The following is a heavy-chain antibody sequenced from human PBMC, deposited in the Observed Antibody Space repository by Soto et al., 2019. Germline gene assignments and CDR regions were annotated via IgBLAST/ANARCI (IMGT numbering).Heavy chain of an antibody. CDR1: GFTFSSYA. D-gene: IGHD5-18*01. J-gene: IGHJ4*02. Sequence: EVQLLESGGGLVQPGGSLRLSCAASGFTFSSYAMSWVRQAPGKGLEWVSVISGSGGSTYYADSVKGRFTISRDNSKNTLYLQMNSLRAEDTAVYYCAKTDRAMVIVDYWGQGTLVTVSS. V-gene: IGHV3-23*01. CDR2: ISGSGGST. CDR3: AKTDRAMVIVDY.